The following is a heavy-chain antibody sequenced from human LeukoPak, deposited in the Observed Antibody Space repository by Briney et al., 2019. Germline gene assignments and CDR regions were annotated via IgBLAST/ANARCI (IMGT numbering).Heavy chain of an antibody. CDR2: IYYSGST. V-gene: IGHV4-31*03. Sequence: PSETLSLTCTVSGGSISSGGYYWSWIRQHPGQGLEWIGYIYYSGSTYYNPSLRSRVTISVDTSKNQFSLKLSSVTAADTAVYYCVAIYYGSGSYYNLYYFDYWGQGTLVTVSS. CDR1: GGSISSGGYY. J-gene: IGHJ4*02. D-gene: IGHD3-10*01. CDR3: VAIYYGSGSYYNLYYFDY.